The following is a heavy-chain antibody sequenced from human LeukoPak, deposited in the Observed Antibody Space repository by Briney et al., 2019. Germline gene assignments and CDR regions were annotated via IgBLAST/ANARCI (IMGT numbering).Heavy chain of an antibody. D-gene: IGHD4-17*01. CDR2: IYYSGST. Sequence: SETLSLTCTVSGGSISSSSYYWGWIRQPPGKGLEWIGSIYYSGSTYSNPSLKSRVTISVDTSKNQFSLKLSSVTAADTAVYDCARGYVDYHLGWFDPWGQGTVVTVSS. CDR3: ARGYVDYHLGWFDP. V-gene: IGHV4-39*01. J-gene: IGHJ5*02. CDR1: GGSISSSSYY.